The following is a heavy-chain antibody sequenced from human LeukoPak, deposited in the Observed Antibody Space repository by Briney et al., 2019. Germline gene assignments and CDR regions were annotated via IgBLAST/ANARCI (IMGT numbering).Heavy chain of an antibody. CDR2: INPNSGGT. CDR1: GYTFTGYY. J-gene: IGHJ5*02. V-gene: IGHV1-2*02. Sequence: RRASLKVSCTASGYTFTGYYMHWVRQAPGQGLEWMGWINPNSGGTNYAQKFQGRVTMTRDTSISTAYMELSRLRSDDTAVYYCARSSSSAAHGNWFDPWGQGTLVTVSS. D-gene: IGHD6-13*01. CDR3: ARSSSSAAHGNWFDP.